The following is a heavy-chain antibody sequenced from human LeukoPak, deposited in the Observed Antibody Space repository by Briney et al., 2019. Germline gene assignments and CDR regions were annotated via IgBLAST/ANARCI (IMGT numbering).Heavy chain of an antibody. D-gene: IGHD1-7*01. Sequence: GASVKVSCKASGYTFTSYYMRWVRQAPGQGLEWMGIINPSGGSTSYAQKFQGRVTMTRDTSTSTVYMELSSLRSEDTAVCYCARDGGYNWNYGSDPNPYYYYYMDVWGKGTTVTVSS. CDR2: INPSGGST. V-gene: IGHV1-46*01. CDR1: GYTFTSYY. CDR3: ARDGGYNWNYGSDPNPYYYYYMDV. J-gene: IGHJ6*03.